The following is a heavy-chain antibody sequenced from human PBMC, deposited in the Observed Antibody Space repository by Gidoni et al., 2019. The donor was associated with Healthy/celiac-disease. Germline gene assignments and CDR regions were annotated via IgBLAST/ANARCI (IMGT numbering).Heavy chain of an antibody. J-gene: IGHJ4*02. Sequence: EVQLVESGGGLVQPGGSLRLSCAASGFTFRSSEMNWVRQAPGKGLEWVSYISSSGSTIYYADSVKGRFTISRDNAKNSLYLQMNSLRAEDTAVYYCARETENEWLLYGVSFDYWGQGTLVTVSS. D-gene: IGHD3-3*01. V-gene: IGHV3-48*03. CDR3: ARETENEWLLYGVSFDY. CDR1: GFTFRSSE. CDR2: ISSSGSTI.